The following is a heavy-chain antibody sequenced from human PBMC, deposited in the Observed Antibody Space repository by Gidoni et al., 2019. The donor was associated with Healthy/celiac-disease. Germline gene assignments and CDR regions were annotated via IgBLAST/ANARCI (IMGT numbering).Heavy chain of an antibody. J-gene: IGHJ5*02. CDR3: ARGGKDFVRPSAYYYDSSRPINWFDP. D-gene: IGHD3-22*01. CDR1: GGSISSSSYY. Sequence: QLQLQESGPGLVKPSETLSLTCTVSGGSISSSSYYWGWIRQPPGKGLEWIGSIYYSGSTYYNPSLKSRVTISVDTSKNQFSLKLSSVTAADTAVYYCARGGKDFVRPSAYYYDSSRPINWFDPWGQGTLVTVSS. V-gene: IGHV4-39*01. CDR2: IYYSGST.